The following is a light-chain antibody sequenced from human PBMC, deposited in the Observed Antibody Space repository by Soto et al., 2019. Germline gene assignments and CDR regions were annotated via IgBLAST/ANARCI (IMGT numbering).Light chain of an antibody. Sequence: DIQMTQSPSTLSASVGDRVTITCRASQSISSWLSWYQQKPGKAPKLLIYDASSLESGVPLRFSGSGSGTECTLTVSSLQPDDFASYYCQQYNSYPDYFGQETKLEIQ. V-gene: IGKV1-5*01. J-gene: IGKJ2*01. CDR1: QSISSW. CDR3: QQYNSYPDY. CDR2: DAS.